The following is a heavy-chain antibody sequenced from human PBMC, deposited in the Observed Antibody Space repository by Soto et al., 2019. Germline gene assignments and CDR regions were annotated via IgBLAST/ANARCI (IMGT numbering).Heavy chain of an antibody. CDR1: GYTFTSYD. V-gene: IGHV1-8*01. Sequence: ASVRVSCKASGYTFTSYDIDWVRQATGQGLEWMGLMNPNSGNTGYAQKFQGRVTMTRNTSISTAYMELSSLRSEDTAVYYCARVGAPFDIWGQGTMVTVSS. CDR3: ARVGAPFDI. J-gene: IGHJ3*02. CDR2: MNPNSGNT. D-gene: IGHD3-10*01.